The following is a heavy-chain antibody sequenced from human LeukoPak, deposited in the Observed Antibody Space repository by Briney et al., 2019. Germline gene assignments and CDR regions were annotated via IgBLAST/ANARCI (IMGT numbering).Heavy chain of an antibody. V-gene: IGHV4-30-4*01. CDR3: ARDPHGGGLGDGFDI. CDR2: IYYTGST. Sequence: SQALSLTCTVFGGSITSGDYYWSWIRQPPGKGLEWIGYIYYTGSTYYNPSLKSRVTISVGTSKNQFSLKLSSVTAADTAVYYCARDPHGGGLGDGFDIWGQGTMVTVSS. CDR1: GGSITSGDYY. D-gene: IGHD3-16*01. J-gene: IGHJ3*02.